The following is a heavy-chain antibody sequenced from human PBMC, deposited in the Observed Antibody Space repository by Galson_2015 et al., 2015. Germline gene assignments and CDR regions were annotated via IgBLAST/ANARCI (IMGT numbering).Heavy chain of an antibody. D-gene: IGHD6-19*01. CDR3: AKNIGKGVAGPYPDY. CDR2: ISSSGSTI. Sequence: SLRLSCAASGFTFSSYEMNWVRQAPGKGLEWVSYISSSGSTIYYADSVEGRFTISRDNAKNSLYLQMNSLRAEDTALYYCAKNIGKGVAGPYPDYWGQGTLVTVSS. V-gene: IGHV3-48*03. CDR1: GFTFSSYE. J-gene: IGHJ4*02.